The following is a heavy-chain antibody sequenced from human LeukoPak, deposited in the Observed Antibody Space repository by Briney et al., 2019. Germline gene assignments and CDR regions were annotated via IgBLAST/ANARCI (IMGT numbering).Heavy chain of an antibody. V-gene: IGHV3-21*01. J-gene: IGHJ4*02. Sequence: RGSLRLSCAASGFTFSSYSMNWVRQAPGKGLEWVSSISSSSSYIYYADSLKGRFTISRDNAKNSLYLQMNSLRAEDTAVYYCAREEEYSYGYCDYWGQGTLATVSS. CDR2: ISSSSSYI. D-gene: IGHD5-18*01. CDR3: AREEEYSYGYCDY. CDR1: GFTFSSYS.